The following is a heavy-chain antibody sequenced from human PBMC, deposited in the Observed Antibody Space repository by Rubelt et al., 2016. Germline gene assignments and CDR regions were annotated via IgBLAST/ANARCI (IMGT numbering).Heavy chain of an antibody. V-gene: IGHV3-30*18. CDR1: GFTFSNND. CDR2: IICDGIRK. D-gene: IGHD3/OR15-3a*01. CDR3: AKDRDGSWTLDY. Sequence: QVQLVESGGGVVQPGRSLRLSCAASGFTFSNNDMHGVRQAPGKGLEWLSIIICDGIRKYYAESEKERFTVCRENSKNTPDLQMDSLVPEEPGVYYCAKDRDGSWTLDYWGQGILVTVSS. J-gene: IGHJ4*02.